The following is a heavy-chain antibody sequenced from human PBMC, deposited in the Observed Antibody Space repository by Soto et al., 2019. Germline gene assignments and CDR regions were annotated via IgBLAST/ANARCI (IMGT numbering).Heavy chain of an antibody. D-gene: IGHD2-2*01. CDR1: EFSLSGQY. CDR2: TVKKDFSYTT. Sequence: EGQLVESGGGLVQPGGSLRLSCTSSEFSLSGQYLDWVRQAPGQGLEWVGRTVKKDFSYTTEYAAAVKGRFTISRDDSENSLYLQMTSLRTEDTAVYYCVRERYAGFEYWGQGALVTVSS. CDR3: VRERYAGFEY. J-gene: IGHJ4*02. V-gene: IGHV3-72*01.